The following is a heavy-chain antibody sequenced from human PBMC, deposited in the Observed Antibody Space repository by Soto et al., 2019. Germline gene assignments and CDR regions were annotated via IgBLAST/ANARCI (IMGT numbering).Heavy chain of an antibody. CDR2: INTSGGST. D-gene: IGHD3-3*01. CDR1: GYTLSSNY. J-gene: IGHJ4*01. CDR3: ASLERSGY. V-gene: IGHV1-46*01. Sequence: ASVKVSCKASGYTLSSNYMVWVRQAPGQGLEWMGIINTSGGSTDYAQKFQGRLTMTRDTSTNTVYMELSSLRSEDTAVYYCASLERSGYWG.